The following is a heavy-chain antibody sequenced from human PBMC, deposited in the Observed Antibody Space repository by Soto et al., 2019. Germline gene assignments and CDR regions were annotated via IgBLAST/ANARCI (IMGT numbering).Heavy chain of an antibody. V-gene: IGHV1-69*13. CDR1: GGTFSSYA. J-gene: IGHJ6*02. CDR3: AREYRDCGGGCYAYYYGMDV. CDR2: IIPIFGTA. Sequence: SVKVSCKASGGTFSSYAISWVRQAPGQGLEWMGGIIPIFGTANYAQKFQGRVTITADESTSTAYMELSSLRSEDTAVYYCAREYRDCGGGCYAYYYGMDVWGQGTTVTVSS. D-gene: IGHD2-21*02.